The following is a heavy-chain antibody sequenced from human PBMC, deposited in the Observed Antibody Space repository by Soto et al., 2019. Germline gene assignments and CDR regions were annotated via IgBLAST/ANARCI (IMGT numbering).Heavy chain of an antibody. CDR1: GYTFIGHY. CDR3: AREAGTTGNYYFGMYV. V-gene: IGHV1-2*02. Sequence: QVQLVQSGAEVKKPGASVKVSCKASGYTFIGHYLHWVRQAPGQGLEWLGWTNPSSGATNFAQKFQGRVTMTRDTSISTAYLELSRLRSDDTAIYYCAREAGTTGNYYFGMYVWGQGTTVTVSS. D-gene: IGHD1-7*01. CDR2: TNPSSGAT. J-gene: IGHJ6*02.